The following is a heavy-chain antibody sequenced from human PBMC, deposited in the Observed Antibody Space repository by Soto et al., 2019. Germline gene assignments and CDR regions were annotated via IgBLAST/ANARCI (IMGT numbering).Heavy chain of an antibody. J-gene: IGHJ3*02. CDR3: ARDGTVEDAFDI. Sequence: QVQLVESGGGVVQPGRSLRLSCAASGFTFSSYAKHWVRQAPGKGLEWVAVISYDGSNKYYADSVKGRFTISRDNSKNTLYLQMNSLRAEDTAVYYCARDGTVEDAFDIWGQGTMVTVSS. CDR2: ISYDGSNK. CDR1: GFTFSSYA. D-gene: IGHD4-17*01. V-gene: IGHV3-30-3*01.